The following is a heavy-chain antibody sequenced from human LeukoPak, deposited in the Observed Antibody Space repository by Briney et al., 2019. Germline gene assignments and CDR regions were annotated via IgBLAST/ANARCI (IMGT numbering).Heavy chain of an antibody. V-gene: IGHV4-30-2*01. CDR1: GGSISSGGYS. CDR2: IYHSGST. J-gene: IGHJ4*02. Sequence: PSQTLSLTCAVSGGSISSGGYSWSWIRQPPGKGLEWIGYIYHSGSTYHNPSLKSRVTISVDRSKNQFSLKLSSVTAADTAVYYCARGRDSSGYPIPFFDYWGQGTLVTVSS. D-gene: IGHD3-22*01. CDR3: ARGRDSSGYPIPFFDY.